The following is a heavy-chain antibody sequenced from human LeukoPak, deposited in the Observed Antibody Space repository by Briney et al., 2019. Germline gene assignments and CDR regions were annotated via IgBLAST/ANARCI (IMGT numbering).Heavy chain of an antibody. CDR1: GGSISGYY. CDR3: VRGYSGYPYYLDY. Sequence: PSETLSLTCTVSGGSISGYYWTWIRQPPGKGLEWIGYISYSGSTSSHPSLKSRVIISLDMSKSQFSLKLTSATAADTAVYYCVRGYSGYPYYLDYWGQGTLVTVSS. CDR2: ISYSGST. J-gene: IGHJ4*02. D-gene: IGHD5-12*01. V-gene: IGHV4-59*08.